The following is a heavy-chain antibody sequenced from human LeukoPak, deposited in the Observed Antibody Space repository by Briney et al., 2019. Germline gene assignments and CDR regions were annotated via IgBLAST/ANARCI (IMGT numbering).Heavy chain of an antibody. CDR1: GYTFTGYY. Sequence: ASVKVSCKASGYTFTGYYMHWVRQAPGQGLEWMGWINPNSGGTNYAQKFQGRVTMTRDTSISIAYMELSRLRSDDTAVYYCARESDYDFWSGYIWFDPWGQGTLVTVSS. CDR2: INPNSGGT. V-gene: IGHV1-2*02. D-gene: IGHD3-3*01. CDR3: ARESDYDFWSGYIWFDP. J-gene: IGHJ5*02.